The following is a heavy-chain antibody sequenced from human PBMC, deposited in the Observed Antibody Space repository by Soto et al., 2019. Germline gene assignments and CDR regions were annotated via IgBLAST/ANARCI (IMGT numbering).Heavy chain of an antibody. J-gene: IGHJ5*02. Sequence: QLVESGGGLVQPGGSLRLSCAASGFTFSSYEMSWVRQAPGKGLEWVSYITTSGSATYYADSVKGRLTTSRDNARNSVYLEMNSLRVEDTAVYYCAREAGVHDWLDPWGQGTQVTVSS. CDR2: ITTSGSAT. V-gene: IGHV3-48*03. CDR3: AREAGVHDWLDP. CDR1: GFTFSSYE. D-gene: IGHD3-10*01.